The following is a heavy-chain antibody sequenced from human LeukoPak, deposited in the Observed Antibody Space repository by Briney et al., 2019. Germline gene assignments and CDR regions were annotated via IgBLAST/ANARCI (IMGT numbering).Heavy chain of an antibody. CDR2: IHTSGST. CDR3: ARRDISSGWSFNY. V-gene: IGHV4-4*07. CDR1: AASLSNYH. Sequence: PSDTLSLTCTLSAASLSNYHWSSIRQPAGNVREWVGQIHTSGSTNYNPPLKSRVTMSIDTPENQLSLTIRSVTAADTAVYYCARRDISSGWSFNYWGRGTLVTVSS. J-gene: IGHJ4*02. D-gene: IGHD6-19*01.